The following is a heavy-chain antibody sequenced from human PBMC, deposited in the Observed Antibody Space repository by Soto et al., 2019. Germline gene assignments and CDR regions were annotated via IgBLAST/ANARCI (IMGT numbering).Heavy chain of an antibody. CDR1: GVSISSSGYY. CDR2: VHYSGST. V-gene: IGHV4-39*01. Sequence: SETLSLTCTVSGVSISSSGYYWGWIRQPPGKGLEWIATVHYSGSTYYTPSLKNRVTISADTSNNQFSLRLNSVTAADTAVYYCARQHYYDSSGYYTWNWGQGTLVTVSS. D-gene: IGHD3-22*01. CDR3: ARQHYYDSSGYYTWN. J-gene: IGHJ4*02.